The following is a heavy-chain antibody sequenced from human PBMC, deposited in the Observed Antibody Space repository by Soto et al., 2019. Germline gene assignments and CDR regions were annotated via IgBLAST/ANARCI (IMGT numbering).Heavy chain of an antibody. CDR1: GFTFGRNW. CDR2: VNPEATIT. J-gene: IGHJ3*02. V-gene: IGHV3-74*01. D-gene: IGHD2-21*01. Sequence: EVQLVESGGGLVQPGGSLRLSCAASGFTFGRNWMHWIRQTPGEGLVSISRVNPEATITDYADSVRGRFTISRDNAKSTLYLEMHSLTAEETGVYYCARPKGAAYSAFDIWGQGTKVTVTS. CDR3: ARPKGAAYSAFDI.